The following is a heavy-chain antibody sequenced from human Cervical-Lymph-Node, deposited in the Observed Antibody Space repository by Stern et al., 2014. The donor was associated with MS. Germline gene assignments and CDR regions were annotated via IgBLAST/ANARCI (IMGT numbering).Heavy chain of an antibody. CDR2: IVVGSGNT. CDR3: AAEPMYYSDSVGAFDI. V-gene: IGHV1-58*01. Sequence: QLLQPGPEVKKPGTSVKVSCKASGFTFTSSAVQWVRQARGQRLEWIGWIVVGSGNTNYAQKFQERVTITRDMSTSTAYMELSSLRSEDTAVYYCAAEPMYYSDSVGAFDIWGQGTMVTVSS. D-gene: IGHD3-22*01. J-gene: IGHJ3*02. CDR1: GFTFTSSA.